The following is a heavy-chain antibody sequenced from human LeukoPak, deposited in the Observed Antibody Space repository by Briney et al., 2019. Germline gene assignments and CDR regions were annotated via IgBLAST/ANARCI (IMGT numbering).Heavy chain of an antibody. V-gene: IGHV4-59*01. CDR1: GGSFSGYY. Sequence: SETLSLTCAVYGGSFSGYYWSWIRQPPGKGLEWIGYIYYSGSTNYNPSLKSRVTISVDTSKNQFSLKLSSVTAADTAVYYCARWRSVAAHFWFDPWGQGTLVTVSS. J-gene: IGHJ5*02. D-gene: IGHD6-6*01. CDR3: ARWRSVAAHFWFDP. CDR2: IYYSGST.